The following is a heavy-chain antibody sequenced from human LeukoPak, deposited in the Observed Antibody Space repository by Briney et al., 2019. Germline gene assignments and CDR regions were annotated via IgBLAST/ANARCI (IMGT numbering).Heavy chain of an antibody. CDR2: INHSGST. CDR3: AKFGYSGYDYAGHENFDY. J-gene: IGHJ4*02. D-gene: IGHD5-12*01. CDR1: GGSFSGYY. Sequence: SETLSLTCAVYGGSFSGYYWSWIRQPPGKGLEWIGEINHSGSTNYNPSLKSRVTISVDTSKNQFSLKLSSVTAEDTAVYYCAKFGYSGYDYAGHENFDYWGQGTLVTVSS. V-gene: IGHV4-34*01.